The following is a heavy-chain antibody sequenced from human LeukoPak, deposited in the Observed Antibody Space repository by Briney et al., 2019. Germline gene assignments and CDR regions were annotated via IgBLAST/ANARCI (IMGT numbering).Heavy chain of an antibody. J-gene: IGHJ4*02. CDR1: GFSFSSYP. CDR3: ARDSGITMIVVVTEFDY. V-gene: IGHV3-30*04. D-gene: IGHD3-22*01. CDR2: ISYDGSNK. Sequence: PGGSLRLSCAASGFSFSSYPMSWVRQAPGKGLEWVAVISYDGSNKYYADSVKGRFTISRDNSKNTLYLQMNSLRAEDTAVYYCARDSGITMIVVVTEFDYWGQGTLVTVSS.